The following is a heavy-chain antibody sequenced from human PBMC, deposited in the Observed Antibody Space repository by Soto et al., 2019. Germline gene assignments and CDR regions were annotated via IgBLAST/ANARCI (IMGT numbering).Heavy chain of an antibody. J-gene: IGHJ6*02. V-gene: IGHV1-69*06. D-gene: IGHD3-3*01. CDR1: GCTLSIYA. CDR2: IITIFGTA. Sequence: SVKVSCKASGCTLSIYAISWVRQAPGQGLEWMGGIITIFGTANYAQKFQGRVTITADKSMSTAYMELSSLRSHDTDVYYCARPIFRSGEPYGMDVGGQGTTVTVYS. CDR3: ARPIFRSGEPYGMDV.